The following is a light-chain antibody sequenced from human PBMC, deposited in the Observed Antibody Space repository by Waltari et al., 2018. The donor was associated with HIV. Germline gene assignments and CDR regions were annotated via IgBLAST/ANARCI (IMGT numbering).Light chain of an antibody. Sequence: DIQMTQSPSSLSASVGDTVTITCRASQNIINYLNWYQQRPGKPPNLLIYGASSLQPGVPSRFSARASGANFTLTIARLQPEDFASYYCQQSFSAAITLGQGTRL. V-gene: IGKV1-39*01. CDR3: QQSFSAAIT. J-gene: IGKJ5*01. CDR1: QNIINY. CDR2: GAS.